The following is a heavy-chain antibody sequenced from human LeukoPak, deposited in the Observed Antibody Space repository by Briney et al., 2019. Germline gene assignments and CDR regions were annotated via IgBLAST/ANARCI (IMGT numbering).Heavy chain of an antibody. CDR1: GYTFTSDY. D-gene: IGHD2-15*01. Sequence: ASVKVSCKASGYTFTSDYMHWVRQAPGQGLEWMGIINPSDGATVYAQKFQGRVTMTRDTSTSTVYMELSVLRSQDTAVYYCAICSGGSCFYHDYWGQGTLVTVSS. V-gene: IGHV1-46*03. CDR2: INPSDGAT. J-gene: IGHJ4*02. CDR3: AICSGGSCFYHDY.